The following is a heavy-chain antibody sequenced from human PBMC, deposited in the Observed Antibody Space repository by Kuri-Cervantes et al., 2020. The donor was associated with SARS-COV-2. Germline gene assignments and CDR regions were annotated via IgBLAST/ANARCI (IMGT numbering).Heavy chain of an antibody. CDR2: ISHDGTNK. CDR3: ARTGQWYSSSWTERVVRYNWFDP. V-gene: IGHV3-30*01. D-gene: IGHD6-13*01. J-gene: IGHJ5*02. Sequence: LSLTCAASGFTFTSFAIHWVRQAPGKGLEWVSVISHDGTNKYYADSVKGRFTISRDNSKNTLSLQMHSLRAEDTAVYYCARTGQWYSSSWTERVVRYNWFDPWGQGTLVTVSS. CDR1: GFTFTSFA.